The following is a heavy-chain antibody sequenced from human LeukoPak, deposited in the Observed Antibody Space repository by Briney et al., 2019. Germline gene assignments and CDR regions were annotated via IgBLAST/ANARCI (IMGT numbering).Heavy chain of an antibody. Sequence: SETLSLTCTVSGGSISSGGYYWSWIRQHPGKGLEWIGYIYYSGSTYYNPSLKSRVNISVDTSKNQFSLKLSSVTAADTAVYYCATRTNEGYAYFDYWGHGTLVTVSS. V-gene: IGHV4-31*03. CDR2: IYYSGST. CDR3: ATRTNEGYAYFDY. D-gene: IGHD1-1*01. J-gene: IGHJ4*01. CDR1: GGSISSGGYY.